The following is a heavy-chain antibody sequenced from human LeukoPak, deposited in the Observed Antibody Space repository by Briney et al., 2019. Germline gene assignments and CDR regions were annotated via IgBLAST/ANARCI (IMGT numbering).Heavy chain of an antibody. D-gene: IGHD2-15*01. CDR1: GYTFTGYY. CDR2: IYPNSGGK. CDR3: ARFTRLGVVAATPALDV. Sequence: ASVKVSCKASGYTFTGYYMHWVRQAPGQGREYRGWIYPNSGGKNYAQKCQGRVTMNRDTPISTAYMELSRLRSDDTAVYYCARFTRLGVVAATPALDVWGQGTTVTVSS. V-gene: IGHV1-2*02. J-gene: IGHJ6*02.